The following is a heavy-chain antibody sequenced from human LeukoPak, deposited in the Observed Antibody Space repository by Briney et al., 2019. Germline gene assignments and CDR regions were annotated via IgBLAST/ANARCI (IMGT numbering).Heavy chain of an antibody. CDR1: GGSISSYY. CDR2: IYYSRST. Sequence: SETLSLTCTVSGGSISSYYWSWIRQPPGKGLEWIGYIYYSRSTNYNPSLKSRVTISVDTSKNQFSLKLSSVTAADTAVYYCARRLHGGFTMVRGVMDNWFDPWGQGTLVTVSS. CDR3: ARRLHGGFTMVRGVMDNWFDP. D-gene: IGHD3-10*01. J-gene: IGHJ5*02. V-gene: IGHV4-59*08.